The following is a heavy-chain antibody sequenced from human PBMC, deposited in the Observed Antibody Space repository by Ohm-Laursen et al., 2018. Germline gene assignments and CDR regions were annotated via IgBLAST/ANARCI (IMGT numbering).Heavy chain of an antibody. Sequence: SQTLSLTCSVSGGSISSYYWSWTRQSPGKGLEWIGYIYKSGSTNYNPSLKSRITISVDMSKNQLSLKLTSVTAADTAVYYCARDRLDYNDGPFDYWGQGTLVTVSS. D-gene: IGHD3-22*01. V-gene: IGHV4-59*01. CDR1: GGSISSYY. CDR3: ARDRLDYNDGPFDY. CDR2: IYKSGST. J-gene: IGHJ4*02.